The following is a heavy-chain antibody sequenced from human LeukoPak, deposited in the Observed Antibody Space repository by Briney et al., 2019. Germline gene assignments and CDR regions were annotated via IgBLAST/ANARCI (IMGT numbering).Heavy chain of an antibody. CDR3: ARGFYCSGGSCYSLYGMDV. CDR1: GFTFSSYS. D-gene: IGHD2-15*01. V-gene: IGHV3-21*01. J-gene: IGHJ6*02. CDR2: ISSSSSYI. Sequence: GGSLRLSCAASGFTFSSYSMNWVRQAPGKGLEWVSSISSSSSYIYYADSVKGRFTISRDNAKNSLYLQVNSLRAEDTAVYYCARGFYCSGGSCYSLYGMDVWGQGTTVTVSS.